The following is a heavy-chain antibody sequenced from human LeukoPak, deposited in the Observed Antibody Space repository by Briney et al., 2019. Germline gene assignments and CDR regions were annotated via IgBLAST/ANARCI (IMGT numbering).Heavy chain of an antibody. D-gene: IGHD3-10*01. CDR3: AKDKGGVYARELDY. CDR1: GFTFSDYY. J-gene: IGHJ4*02. Sequence: SGGSLRLSCAASGFTFSDYYMSWIRQAPGKGLEWVSYISSSGSTIYYADSVKGRFTISRDNAKNSLYLQMNSLRAEDTALYYCAKDKGGVYARELDYWGQGTLVTVSS. V-gene: IGHV3-11*01. CDR2: ISSSGSTI.